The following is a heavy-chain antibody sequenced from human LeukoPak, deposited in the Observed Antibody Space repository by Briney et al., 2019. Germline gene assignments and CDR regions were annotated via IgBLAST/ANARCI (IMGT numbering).Heavy chain of an antibody. V-gene: IGHV1-2*02. CDR2: INPNSGGT. CDR1: GYTFTGYY. D-gene: IGHD3-22*01. J-gene: IGHJ4*02. Sequence: ASVKVSCKASGYTFTGYYMHWVRQAPGQGLEWMGWINPNSGGTNYAQKFQGRVTMTRDTSTSTVYMELSSLRSEDTAVYYCARDLLYYDSSGYYHDFDYWGQGTLVTVSS. CDR3: ARDLLYYDSSGYYHDFDY.